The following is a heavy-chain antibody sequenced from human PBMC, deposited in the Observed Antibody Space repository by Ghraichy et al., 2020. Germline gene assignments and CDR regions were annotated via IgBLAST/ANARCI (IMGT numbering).Heavy chain of an antibody. CDR2: ISGSGGST. CDR3: AKGDEVTAMAVYYYFYAMDV. V-gene: IGHV3-23*01. D-gene: IGHD5-18*01. J-gene: IGHJ6*02. Sequence: GGSLRLSCAASGFTFSSYAMSWVRQAPGKGLEWVSVISGSGGSTYYADSVKGRFTISRDNSKNTLFLQMNSLTAEDTAVYYCAKGDEVTAMAVYYYFYAMDVWGQGTTVTVSS. CDR1: GFTFSSYA.